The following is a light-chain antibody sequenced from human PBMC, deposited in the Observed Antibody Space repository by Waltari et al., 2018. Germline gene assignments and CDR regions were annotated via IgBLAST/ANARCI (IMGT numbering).Light chain of an antibody. CDR2: DGS. J-gene: IGLJ1*01. V-gene: IGLV2-11*01. CDR1: SSDIGAYDF. CDR3: CSVAANHTYV. Sequence: QSALTQPRSVSGSPGQSVTISCTGTSSDIGAYDFVSWYQQHPGKAPKVILYDGSRRPSGVPDRFSASKSGNSASLIISGLQAEDEADYYGCSVAANHTYVFGTGTKLTVL.